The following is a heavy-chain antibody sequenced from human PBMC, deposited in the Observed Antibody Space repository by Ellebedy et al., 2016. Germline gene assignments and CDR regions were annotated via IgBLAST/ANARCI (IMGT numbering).Heavy chain of an antibody. Sequence: GGSLRLSXAASGFTFDDYAMHWVRQAPGKGLEWVSGISWNSGSIGYADSVKGRFSISRDNAKNSLYLQMNSLRAEDTALYYCGAGRGGSFVFGYMDVWGKGTTVTVSS. CDR3: GAGRGGSFVFGYMDV. J-gene: IGHJ6*03. CDR1: GFTFDDYA. D-gene: IGHD3-10*01. V-gene: IGHV3-9*01. CDR2: ISWNSGSI.